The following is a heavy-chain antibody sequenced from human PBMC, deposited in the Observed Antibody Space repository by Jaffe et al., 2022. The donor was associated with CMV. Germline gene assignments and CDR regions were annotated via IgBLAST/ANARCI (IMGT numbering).Heavy chain of an antibody. CDR2: IWYDGSNK. J-gene: IGHJ4*02. V-gene: IGHV3-33*08. Sequence: QVQLVESGGGVVQPGRSLRLSCAASGFTFSSYGMHWVRQAPGKGLEWVAVIWYDGSNKYYADSVKGRFTISRDNSKNTLYLQMNSLRAEDTAVYYCVRNTVAGTPYYFDYWGQGTLVTVSS. D-gene: IGHD6-19*01. CDR1: GFTFSSYG. CDR3: VRNTVAGTPYYFDY.